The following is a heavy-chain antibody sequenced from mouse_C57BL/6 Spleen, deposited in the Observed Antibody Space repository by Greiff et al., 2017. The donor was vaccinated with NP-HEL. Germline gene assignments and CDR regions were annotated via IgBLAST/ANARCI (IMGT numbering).Heavy chain of an antibody. J-gene: IGHJ2*01. D-gene: IGHD1-1*01. CDR3: TRVGYYYGSSPFDY. V-gene: IGHV1-15*01. CDR1: GYTFTDYE. Sequence: LVGPGASVTLSCKASGYTFTDYEMHWVKQTPVHGLEWIGAIDPETGGTAYNQKFKGKAILTADKSSSTAYMELRSLTSEDSAVYYCTRVGYYYGSSPFDYWGQGTTLTVSS. CDR2: IDPETGGT.